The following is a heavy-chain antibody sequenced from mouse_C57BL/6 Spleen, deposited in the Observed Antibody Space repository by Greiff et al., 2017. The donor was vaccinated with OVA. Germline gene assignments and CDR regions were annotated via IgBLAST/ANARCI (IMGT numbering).Heavy chain of an antibody. J-gene: IGHJ4*01. Sequence: VQLQQSGAELVMPGASVKLSCKASGYTFTSYWMHWVKQRPGQGLEWIGEIDPSDSYTNYNQKFKGKSTLTVDKSSSTAYMQLSSLTSEDSAVYYCARGYYGSIYAMDYWGQGTSVTVSS. V-gene: IGHV1-69*01. CDR3: ARGYYGSIYAMDY. D-gene: IGHD1-1*01. CDR2: IDPSDSYT. CDR1: GYTFTSYW.